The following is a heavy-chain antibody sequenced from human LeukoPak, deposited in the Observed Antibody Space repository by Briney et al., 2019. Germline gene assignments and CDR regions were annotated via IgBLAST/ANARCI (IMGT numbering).Heavy chain of an antibody. V-gene: IGHV3-73*01. D-gene: IGHD1-26*01. J-gene: IGHJ3*02. Sequence: GGSLRLSCAASGFTFSGSAMHWVRPASGKGLEWVGRIRSKANSYATAYAASGKGRFTISRDDSKNTAYLQMNSLKAEDTAVYYCTRGVRADDAFDIWGQGTMVTVSS. CDR1: GFTFSGSA. CDR2: IRSKANSYAT. CDR3: TRGVRADDAFDI.